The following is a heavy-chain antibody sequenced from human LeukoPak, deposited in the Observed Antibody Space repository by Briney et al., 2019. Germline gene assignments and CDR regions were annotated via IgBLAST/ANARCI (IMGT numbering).Heavy chain of an antibody. V-gene: IGHV4-39*07. CDR3: ARAWGIVVVTTTPYYFDY. CDR1: GGSISRSNYY. D-gene: IGHD2-21*02. J-gene: IGHJ4*02. CDR2: IYYSGTT. Sequence: SETLSLTCTVSGGSISRSNYYWGWIRQPPGKGLEWIGTIYYSGTTYYNPSLKSRVTISVDTSKNQFSLKLSSVTAADTAVYYCARAWGIVVVTTTPYYFDYWGQGTLVTVSS.